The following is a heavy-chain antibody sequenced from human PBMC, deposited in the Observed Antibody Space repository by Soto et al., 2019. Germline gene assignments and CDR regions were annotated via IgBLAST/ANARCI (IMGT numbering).Heavy chain of an antibody. D-gene: IGHD3-22*01. V-gene: IGHV3-30*18. CDR2: ISYDGSNE. J-gene: IGHJ4*02. Sequence: GGSLRLSCAASGFTFSSYGMHWVRQAPGKGLEWVAVISYDGSNEYCTDSEKGRFTISIDNSKYTMYLHMNSLRAEDTAVYYCAKDCLSYYYDCRGYSCAGHWGQGTLVTVSS. CDR3: AKDCLSYYYDCRGYSCAGH. CDR1: GFTFSSYG.